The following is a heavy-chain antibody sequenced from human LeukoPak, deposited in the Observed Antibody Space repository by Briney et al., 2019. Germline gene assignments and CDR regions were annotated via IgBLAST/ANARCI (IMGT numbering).Heavy chain of an antibody. Sequence: GGSLRLSCAASGFTFSSYWMRWVRQAPGKGLEWVANIKQDGSEIYYEDSVKGRFTISRDNTKNSLYLQMNSLRAEDTAVYYCARAIQSVFFSGGCCYSFYYWGQGTLVTVSS. CDR3: ARAIQSVFFSGGCCYSFYY. D-gene: IGHD2-15*01. J-gene: IGHJ4*02. V-gene: IGHV3-7*04. CDR2: IKQDGSEI. CDR1: GFTFSSYW.